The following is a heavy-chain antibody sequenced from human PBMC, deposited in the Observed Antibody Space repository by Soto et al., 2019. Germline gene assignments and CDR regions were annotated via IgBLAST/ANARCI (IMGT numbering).Heavy chain of an antibody. CDR1: GGTFSSYT. V-gene: IGHV1-69*04. Sequence: GASVKVSCKASGGTFSSYTISWVRQAPGQGLEWMGRIIPILGIANYAQKFQGRVTITADKSTSTAYMELSSLRSEDTAVYYCARDDYGNYAYNWFDPWGQGTLVTVSS. J-gene: IGHJ5*02. D-gene: IGHD4-17*01. CDR3: ARDDYGNYAYNWFDP. CDR2: IIPILGIA.